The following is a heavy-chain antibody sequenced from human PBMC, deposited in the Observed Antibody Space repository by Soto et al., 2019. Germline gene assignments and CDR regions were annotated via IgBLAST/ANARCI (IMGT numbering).Heavy chain of an antibody. CDR1: GFTFSSYA. CDR3: AKDFGLTIFGVVMGGNDAFDI. CDR2: ISGSGGST. V-gene: IGHV3-23*01. Sequence: PGGSLRLSCAASGFTFSSYAMSWVRQAPGKGLEWVSAISGSGGSTYYADSVKGRFTISRDNSKNTLYLQMNSLRAEDTAVYYCAKDFGLTIFGVVMGGNDAFDIWGQGTMVTVSS. J-gene: IGHJ3*02. D-gene: IGHD3-3*01.